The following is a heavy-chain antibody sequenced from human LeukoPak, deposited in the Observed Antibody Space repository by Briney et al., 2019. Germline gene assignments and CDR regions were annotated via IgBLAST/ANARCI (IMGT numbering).Heavy chain of an antibody. D-gene: IGHD4-17*01. CDR2: ISGSGGST. CDR3: ARGDYGDYYFDY. J-gene: IGHJ4*02. CDR1: GFTFSRYA. V-gene: IGHV3-23*01. Sequence: GGSLRLSCAASGFTFSRYAMNWVRQAPGKGLEWVSTISGSGGSTHYADSVKGRFTISRDNAKHSLFLQINSLRADDTAVYYCARGDYGDYYFDYWGQGTLVIVSS.